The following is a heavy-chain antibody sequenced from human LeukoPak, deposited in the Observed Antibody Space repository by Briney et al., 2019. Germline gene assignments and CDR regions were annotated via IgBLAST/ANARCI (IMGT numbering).Heavy chain of an antibody. CDR2: IYYSGST. CDR1: GGSISSSSYY. J-gene: IGHJ6*03. Sequence: SETLSLTCTVSGGSISSSSYYWGWIRQPPGKGLEWIGSIYYSGSTYYNPSLKSRVTISVDTSKNQFSLKLSSVTAADTAVYYCARAGDSSGWYNPSRYYYYMDVWGKGTTVTISS. CDR3: ARAGDSSGWYNPSRYYYYMDV. V-gene: IGHV4-39*07. D-gene: IGHD6-19*01.